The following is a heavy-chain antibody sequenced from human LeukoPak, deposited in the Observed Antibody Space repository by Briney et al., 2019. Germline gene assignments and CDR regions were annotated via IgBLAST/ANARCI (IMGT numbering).Heavy chain of an antibody. J-gene: IGHJ5*02. V-gene: IGHV3-30*03. Sequence: GGSLRLSCEVSGFIFGDYGMHWVRQAPGKGLEWVAVISYDGNKKYYADSVKGRFTISRDNAKNSLYLQMNSLRAEDTALYHCARDRGAALLGAFDPWGQGTLVTVSS. CDR3: ARDRGAALLGAFDP. CDR2: ISYDGNKK. CDR1: GFIFGDYG. D-gene: IGHD6-6*01.